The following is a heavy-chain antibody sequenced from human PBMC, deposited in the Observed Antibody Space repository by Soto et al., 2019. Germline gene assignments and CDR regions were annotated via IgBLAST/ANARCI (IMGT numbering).Heavy chain of an antibody. CDR2: IYYSGST. V-gene: IGHV4-31*03. J-gene: IGHJ4*02. CDR1: GGSISSGGYY. Sequence: QVQLQESGPGLVKPSQTLSLTCTVSGGSISSGGYYWSWIRQQPVKGLEWLGYIYYSGSTYYNPSLKIRVTISVDRCKNQFSLWLSSVTAGDTAVYYCARGPPLGYWGQGTLVTVSS. CDR3: ARGPPLGY.